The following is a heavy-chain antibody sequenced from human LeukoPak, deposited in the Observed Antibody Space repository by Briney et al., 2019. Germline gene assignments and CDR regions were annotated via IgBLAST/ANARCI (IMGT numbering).Heavy chain of an antibody. D-gene: IGHD3-3*01. CDR2: IYHSGST. V-gene: IGHV4-38-2*02. CDR1: GYSISSGYL. Sequence: SETLSLTCSVSGYSISSGYLWGWIRQPPGKGLEWIVGIYHSGSTYHNPSLKSRVTTSVDTSKNQFSLKLSSVTAADTAVYYCARAPGERNGYYHHDYWGQGTLVTVSS. CDR3: ARAPGERNGYYHHDY. J-gene: IGHJ4*02.